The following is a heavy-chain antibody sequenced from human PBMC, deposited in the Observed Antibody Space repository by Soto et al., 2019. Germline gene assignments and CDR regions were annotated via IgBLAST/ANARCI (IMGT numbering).Heavy chain of an antibody. V-gene: IGHV3-64*01. CDR1: GFTFSSYA. CDR2: ITSNGGNT. J-gene: IGHJ6*02. Sequence: GGSLRLSCAASGFTFSSYARHWVRQAPGKGLEYVSVITSNGGNTDYASSVKGRFTISRDNSKNTLYLQMGSLRAEDMAVYYCARRIPFGYGMDVWGQGTTVTVSS. D-gene: IGHD2-21*01. CDR3: ARRIPFGYGMDV.